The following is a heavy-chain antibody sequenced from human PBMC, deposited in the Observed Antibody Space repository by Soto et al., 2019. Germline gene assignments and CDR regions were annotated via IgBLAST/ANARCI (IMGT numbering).Heavy chain of an antibody. CDR2: ITGSGGST. J-gene: IGHJ4*02. D-gene: IGHD6-13*01. CDR1: GFTFSSYA. V-gene: IGHV3-23*01. CDR3: AKDQGRSWYS. Sequence: VSLRLSCAASGFTFSSYAMSWVRQAPGMGLEWVSSITGSGGSTYYADSVKGRFTISRDSSKNMMYLQMNSLRAEDTALYYCAKDQGRSWYSWGQGTLVTVSS.